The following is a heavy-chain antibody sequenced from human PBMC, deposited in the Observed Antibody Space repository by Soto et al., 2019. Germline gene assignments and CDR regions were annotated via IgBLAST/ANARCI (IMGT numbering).Heavy chain of an antibody. CDR3: ARLQDGLGNYDFWSGYLAYYYGMDV. CDR1: GYTFTSYD. D-gene: IGHD3-3*01. J-gene: IGHJ6*02. Sequence: ASVKVSCKASGYTFTSYDINWVRQATGQGLEWMGWMNPNSGNTGYAQKFQGRVTMTRNTSISTAYMELSSLRSEDTAVYYCARLQDGLGNYDFWSGYLAYYYGMDVWGQGTTVTVSS. V-gene: IGHV1-8*01. CDR2: MNPNSGNT.